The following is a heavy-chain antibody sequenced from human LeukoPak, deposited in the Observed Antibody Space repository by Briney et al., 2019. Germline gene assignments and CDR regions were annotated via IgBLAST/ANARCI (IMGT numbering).Heavy chain of an antibody. V-gene: IGHV4-39*01. J-gene: IGHJ4*02. CDR2: IYYSGNT. Sequence: SETLSLTCTVSGGSVSTSSYYWGWIRQPPGRGLEWIGSIYYSGNTYYNPSLKSRVTLSVDTSKNQFSLKLSSVTAADTAVYYCARNQRDYLFDYWGQGTLVTVSS. CDR1: GGSVSTSSYY. D-gene: IGHD4-17*01. CDR3: ARNQRDYLFDY.